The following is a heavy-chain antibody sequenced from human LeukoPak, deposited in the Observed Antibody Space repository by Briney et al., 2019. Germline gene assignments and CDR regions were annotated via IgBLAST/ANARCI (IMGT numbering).Heavy chain of an antibody. D-gene: IGHD2-8*01. J-gene: IGHJ4*02. CDR3: ARDIVNGPFVTSLES. V-gene: IGHV3-48*03. CDR2: ISSDGNTE. CDR1: GCSLTTYP. Sequence: GGSLRLSCAASGCSLTTYPMNWIRQVPGKGLEWVSHISSDGNTEYYADSVRVRFTMSRDNAKNSLDLHMNSLRTEDTAVYYCARDIVNGPFVTSLESWGQGALVTVSS.